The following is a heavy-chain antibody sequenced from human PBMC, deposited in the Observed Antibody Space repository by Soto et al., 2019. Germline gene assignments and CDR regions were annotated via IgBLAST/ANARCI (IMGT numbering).Heavy chain of an antibody. Sequence: PSETLSLTCAVYGGSFSGYYWSWIRQPPGKGLERIGEINHSGSTKYNPSLKSRVNKSVDTSKNQFSLKLSSVTAADTAVYYCARAEIAARLFAYDYWGQGTLVTVSS. D-gene: IGHD6-6*01. CDR3: ARAEIAARLFAYDY. CDR2: INHSGST. CDR1: GGSFSGYY. V-gene: IGHV4-34*01. J-gene: IGHJ4*02.